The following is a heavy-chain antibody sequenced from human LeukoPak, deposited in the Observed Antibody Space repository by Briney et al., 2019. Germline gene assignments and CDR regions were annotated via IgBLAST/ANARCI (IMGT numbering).Heavy chain of an antibody. V-gene: IGHV1-46*01. D-gene: IGHD6-13*01. J-gene: IGHJ3*02. CDR2: INPSGGST. CDR3: ARGGGIAAAGTTPDAFDI. Sequence: ASVTVSCTASGYTFTSYYMHWVRQAPGQGLEWMGLINPSGGSTSYAQKFQGRVTMTRDTSTSTVYMELSSLRSEDTAVYYCARGGGIAAAGTTPDAFDIWGQGTMVTVSS. CDR1: GYTFTSYY.